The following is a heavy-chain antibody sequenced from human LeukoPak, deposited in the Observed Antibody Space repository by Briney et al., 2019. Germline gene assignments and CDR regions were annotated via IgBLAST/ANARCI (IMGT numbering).Heavy chain of an antibody. J-gene: IGHJ4*02. D-gene: IGHD6-13*01. CDR3: ARVVSSSWGGVYYFDY. Sequence: GGSLRLSCAASGFTFSSYSMNWVRQAPGKGLEWVSSISSSSSYIYYADSVKGQFTISRDNAKNSLYLQMNSLRAEDTAVYYCARVVSSSWGGVYYFDYWGQGTLVTVSS. V-gene: IGHV3-21*01. CDR2: ISSSSSYI. CDR1: GFTFSSYS.